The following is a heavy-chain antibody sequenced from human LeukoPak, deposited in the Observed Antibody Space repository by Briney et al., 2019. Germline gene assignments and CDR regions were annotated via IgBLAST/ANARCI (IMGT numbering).Heavy chain of an antibody. V-gene: IGHV3-23*01. CDR2: ISDSGGST. J-gene: IGHJ4*02. D-gene: IGHD2-15*01. Sequence: GGSLRLSCAASGFTFSNYAMSWVRQAPGKGLEWVSAISDSGGSTYYADSVRGRFTISRDNSKNTLYLQMNSLRAEDTAVYYCAKDFRRGWDYWGQGTLVTVSS. CDR1: GFTFSNYA. CDR3: AKDFRRGWDY.